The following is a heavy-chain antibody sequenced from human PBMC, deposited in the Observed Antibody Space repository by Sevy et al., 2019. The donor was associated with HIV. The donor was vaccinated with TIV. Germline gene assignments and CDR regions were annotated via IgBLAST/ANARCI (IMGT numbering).Heavy chain of an antibody. D-gene: IGHD3-16*01. CDR3: AKDRGEILHSAFDY. V-gene: IGHV3-21*01. J-gene: IGHJ4*02. CDR1: GFTFSSYY. Sequence: GGSLRLSCAASGFTFSSYYMNWVRQAPGKGLEWVSSISSRSSYIYYADSVKGRFTISRDNSKNTLYLQMNSLRVEDTAIYYCAKDRGEILHSAFDYWGQGTLVTVSS. CDR2: ISSRSSYI.